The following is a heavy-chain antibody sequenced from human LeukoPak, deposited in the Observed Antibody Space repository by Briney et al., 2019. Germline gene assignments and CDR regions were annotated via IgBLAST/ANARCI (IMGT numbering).Heavy chain of an antibody. V-gene: IGHV3-33*01. CDR1: GFTFSSYG. J-gene: IGHJ6*02. CDR2: IWYDGSNK. CDR3: ARVWQPPSGGYYGMDV. Sequence: PGGSLRLSCAASGFTFSSYGMHWVRQAPGKGLEWVAVIWYDGSNKYYADSVKGRFTISRDNSKNTLYLQMNSLRAEDTAVYYCARVWQPPSGGYYGMDVWGQGTTVTVSS. D-gene: IGHD1-14*01.